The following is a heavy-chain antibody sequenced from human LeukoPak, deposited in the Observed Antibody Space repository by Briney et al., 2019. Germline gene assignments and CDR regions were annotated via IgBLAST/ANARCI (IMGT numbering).Heavy chain of an antibody. V-gene: IGHV3-30*18. CDR2: ISYDGSNK. D-gene: IGHD3-3*01. Sequence: PGGSLRLSCAASGFTFSSYGMHWVRQAPGKGLEWVAVISYDGSNKYYADSVKGRFTISRDNSKNTLYLQMNSLRAEDTAVYYCAKDFTIFGVVITADFDYWGQGTLVTVSS. CDR3: AKDFTIFGVVITADFDY. J-gene: IGHJ4*02. CDR1: GFTFSSYG.